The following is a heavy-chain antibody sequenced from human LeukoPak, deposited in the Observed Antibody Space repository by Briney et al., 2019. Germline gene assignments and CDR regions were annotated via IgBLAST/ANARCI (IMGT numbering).Heavy chain of an antibody. V-gene: IGHV3-23*01. CDR2: ISGSGGST. Sequence: GGSLRLSCAASGFTFSSYAMSWVRQAPGKGLEWVSAISGSGGSTYYADSVKGRFTISRDNSKNTLYPQVNSLRAEDTAVYYCAKGTNNWNYEWRVYWGQGTLVAVCS. CDR1: GFTFSSYA. J-gene: IGHJ4*02. CDR3: AKGTNNWNYEWRVY. D-gene: IGHD1-7*01.